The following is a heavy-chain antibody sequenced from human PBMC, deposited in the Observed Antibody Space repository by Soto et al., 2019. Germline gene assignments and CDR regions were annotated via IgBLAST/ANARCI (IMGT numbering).Heavy chain of an antibody. CDR3: TTDSYSPIVEVRFDY. D-gene: IGHD1-26*01. CDR2: IKSRALGGTT. CDR1: DVAFSNAW. Sequence: PGGSLRLSCAASDVAFSNAWINWVRKAPGKGLEWVGRIKSRALGGTTDFAAPVRGRFAITRDDSRNMVYMQMNNLNTEDTAVYYCTTDSYSPIVEVRFDYWGHGTLVTVSS. V-gene: IGHV3-15*07. J-gene: IGHJ4*01.